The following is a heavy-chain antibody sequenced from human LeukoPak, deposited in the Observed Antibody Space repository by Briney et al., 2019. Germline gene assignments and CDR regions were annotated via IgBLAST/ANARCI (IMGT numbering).Heavy chain of an antibody. D-gene: IGHD1-26*01. CDR2: IYHSGST. CDR3: ARYYGGVGAAFDI. Sequence: SETLSLTCAVSGGSISSSNWWSWVRQPPGKGLEWIGEIYHSGSTNYNPSLKSRVTISVDKSKNQFSLKLSSVTAADTAVYYCARYYGGVGAAFDIWGQGTMVTVSS. J-gene: IGHJ3*02. V-gene: IGHV4-4*02. CDR1: GGSISSSNW.